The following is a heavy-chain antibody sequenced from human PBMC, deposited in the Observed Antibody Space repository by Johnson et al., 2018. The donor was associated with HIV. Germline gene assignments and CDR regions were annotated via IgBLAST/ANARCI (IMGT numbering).Heavy chain of an antibody. CDR3: ATGDDVGF. CDR1: AFSFSTYP. V-gene: IGHV3-30*04. D-gene: IGHD5-12*01. CDR2: ISYDGSNK. J-gene: IGHJ3*01. Sequence: QVQLVESGGGVVQPGRSLRLSCAASAFSFSTYPMHWVRQAPGKGLEWVAVISYDGSNKYYPDSVKGRFTISRDNSKNTLYLQMNSLNTDDTAFYYCATGDDVGFWGQGTMVTVSS.